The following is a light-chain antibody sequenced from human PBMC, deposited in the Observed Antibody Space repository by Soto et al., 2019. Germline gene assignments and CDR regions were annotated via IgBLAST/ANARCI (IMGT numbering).Light chain of an antibody. CDR2: AVT. V-gene: IGLV2-11*01. J-gene: IGLJ1*01. CDR1: NNDIGGFPY. Sequence: QSALTQPRSVSGSPGQSVTISCTGTNNDIGGFPYVSWYQQVPGKAPKLMISAVTQRPSGVPDRFSGSKSGNTASLTISGLQTEDEADYYCCSHGGFNTPYVFATGTKLTVL. CDR3: CSHGGFNTPYV.